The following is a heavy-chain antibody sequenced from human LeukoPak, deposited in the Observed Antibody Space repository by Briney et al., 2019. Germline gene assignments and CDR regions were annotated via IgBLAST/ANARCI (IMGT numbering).Heavy chain of an antibody. CDR2: INPNSGGT. J-gene: IGHJ6*03. V-gene: IGHV1-2*02. CDR3: ARTPSDYDFWSGSSKTIYYYYMDV. CDR1: GYTFTGYY. D-gene: IGHD3-3*01. Sequence: ASVKVSCKASGYTFTGYYMHWVRQAPGQGLEWMGWINPNSGGTNYAQKFQGGVTMTRDTSISTAYMELSRLRSDDTAVYYCARTPSDYDFWSGSSKTIYYYYMDVWGKGTTVTVSS.